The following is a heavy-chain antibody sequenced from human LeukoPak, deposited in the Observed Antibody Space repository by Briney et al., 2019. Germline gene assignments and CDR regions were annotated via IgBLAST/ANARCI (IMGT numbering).Heavy chain of an antibody. CDR2: INPSGGTT. Sequence: ASVKVSCKASGYTFINYYMHWVRQAPGQGLEWMGIINPSGGTTSYAQNFQGRVAMTRDTSTSTAYMELSRLRSDDTAVYYCARSRDYGDSDDAFDIWGQGTMVTVSS. CDR3: ARSRDYGDSDDAFDI. J-gene: IGHJ3*02. V-gene: IGHV1-46*01. D-gene: IGHD4-17*01. CDR1: GYTFINYY.